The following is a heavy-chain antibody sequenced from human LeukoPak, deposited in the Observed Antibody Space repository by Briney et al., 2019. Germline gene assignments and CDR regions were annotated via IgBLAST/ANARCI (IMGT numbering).Heavy chain of an antibody. J-gene: IGHJ6*04. D-gene: IGHD3-10*02. CDR1: GFTFSSYT. V-gene: IGHV3-21*01. Sequence: PGGSLRLSCVASGFTFSSYTMTWVRQAPGKGLEWVSSISGNSNFINYGNSVKGRFSSSRDNAKNSLYLQMNSLRAEDTAVYYCAELGITMIGGVWGKGTTVTISS. CDR2: ISGNSNFI. CDR3: AELGITMIGGV.